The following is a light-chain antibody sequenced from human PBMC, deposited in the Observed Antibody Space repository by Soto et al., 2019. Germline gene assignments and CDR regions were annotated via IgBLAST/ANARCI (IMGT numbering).Light chain of an antibody. V-gene: IGLV2-14*01. J-gene: IGLJ1*01. CDR3: SSYTASSTYV. CDR1: SSDVGGYNY. CDR2: DVS. Sequence: QSALTQPASVSVSPGQSITISCTGTSSDVGGYNYVSWYQQHPGKAPKLMIYDVSNRPSGISNRFSGSKSGNTASLTISGLQAEDEADYYCSSYTASSTYVFGIGPKVPVL.